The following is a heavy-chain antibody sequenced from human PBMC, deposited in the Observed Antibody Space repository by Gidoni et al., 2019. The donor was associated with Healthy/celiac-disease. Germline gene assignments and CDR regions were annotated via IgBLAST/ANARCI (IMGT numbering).Heavy chain of an antibody. CDR3: AKVGHDYSTYFDY. V-gene: IGHV3-30*18. CDR2: ISYDGSNK. Sequence: QVQLVESGGGVVQPGRSLRLSCAASGFTFSSYGMHWVRQAPGKGLEWVAVISYDGSNKYYADSVKGRFTISRDNSKNTLYLQMNSLRAEDTAVYYCAKVGHDYSTYFDYWGQGTLVTVSS. D-gene: IGHD4-4*01. J-gene: IGHJ4*02. CDR1: GFTFSSYG.